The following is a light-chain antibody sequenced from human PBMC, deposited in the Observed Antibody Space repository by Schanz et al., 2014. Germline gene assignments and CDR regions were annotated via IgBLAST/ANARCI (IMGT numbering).Light chain of an antibody. CDR3: SSYAGSTTSWV. Sequence: QSALTQPASVSGSPGQSITISCTGTSSDVGGYNYVSWHQQHPGKAPKLMIYEGTKRPSGVSDRFSGSKSANTASLTISGLQAEDEADYYCSSYAGSTTSWVFGGGTKLTVL. V-gene: IGLV2-23*01. J-gene: IGLJ3*02. CDR2: EGT. CDR1: SSDVGGYNY.